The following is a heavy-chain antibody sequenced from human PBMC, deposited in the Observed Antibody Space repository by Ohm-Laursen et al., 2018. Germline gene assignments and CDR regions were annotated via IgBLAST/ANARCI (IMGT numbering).Heavy chain of an antibody. CDR1: GFTFSSYS. J-gene: IGHJ4*02. CDR2: ISSSSSYI. V-gene: IGHV3-21*01. D-gene: IGHD3-22*01. Sequence: SLRLSCAASGFTFSSYSMNWVRQAPGKGLEWVSSISSSSSYIYYADSVKGRFTISRDNAKNSLYLQMNSLRAEDAAVYYCARAPYYDKSGFYIYYFDYWGQGTLVTVSS. CDR3: ARAPYYDKSGFYIYYFDY.